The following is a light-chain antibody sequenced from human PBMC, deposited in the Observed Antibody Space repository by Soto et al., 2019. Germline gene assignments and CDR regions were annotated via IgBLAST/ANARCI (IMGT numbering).Light chain of an antibody. CDR3: QSFDNSLGGSYV. Sequence: QSVLTQPPSVSGAPGPRITISCTGSSSNVGAGYDVHRYQQLPGTVPKLLIFDNNNRPSGVPDRFSGYKSGTSASLAITGLQSEDEADYYCQSFDNSLGGSYVFGTGTKLTVL. V-gene: IGLV1-40*01. CDR2: DNN. J-gene: IGLJ1*01. CDR1: SSNVGAGYD.